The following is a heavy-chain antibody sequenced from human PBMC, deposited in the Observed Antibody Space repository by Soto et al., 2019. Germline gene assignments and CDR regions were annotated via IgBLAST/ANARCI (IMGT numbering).Heavy chain of an antibody. CDR1: GYGFTTYG. CDR3: ARGRYGDY. V-gene: IGHV1-18*01. J-gene: IGHJ4*01. Sequence: QVHLVQSGAEVKKPGASVKVSCKGSGYGFTTYGITWVRQAPGQGLEWMAWISAHNGNTNYAQKLQGRVTVTRDTSTSTPYMELRSMRSDDTAVYYCARGRYGDYWDHGALVTVSS. CDR2: ISAHNGNT. D-gene: IGHD1-1*01.